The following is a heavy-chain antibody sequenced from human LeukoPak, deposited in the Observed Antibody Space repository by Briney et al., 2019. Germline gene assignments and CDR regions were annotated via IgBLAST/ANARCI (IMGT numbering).Heavy chain of an antibody. V-gene: IGHV4-31*03. CDR1: GGSISSGGYY. J-gene: IGHJ6*02. CDR2: IYYSGST. Sequence: SETLSLTCTVSGGSISSGGYYWSWIRQHPGKGLEWIGYIYYSGSTYYNPSLKSRVTISVDTSKNQFSLKLSSVTAADTAVYYCARDLGIAVAGKSYYYGMDVWGQGTTVTVSS. D-gene: IGHD6-19*01. CDR3: ARDLGIAVAGKSYYYGMDV.